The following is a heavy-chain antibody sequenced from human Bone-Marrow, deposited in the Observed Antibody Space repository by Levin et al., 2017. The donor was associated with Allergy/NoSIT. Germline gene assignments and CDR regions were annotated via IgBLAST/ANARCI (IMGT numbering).Heavy chain of an antibody. CDR3: VRDLRGSWHFDH. J-gene: IGHJ4*02. CDR2: TSYDGSSQ. Sequence: GGSLRLSCAASGFTFSLYAMHWVRQAPGKGLEWVAITSYDGSSQYYADSVKGRFTISRDNSNNTLYLQMDTLRRDDTALYFCVRDLRGSWHFDHWGPGTLVTVAS. D-gene: IGHD6-13*01. CDR1: GFTFSLYA. V-gene: IGHV3-30-3*01.